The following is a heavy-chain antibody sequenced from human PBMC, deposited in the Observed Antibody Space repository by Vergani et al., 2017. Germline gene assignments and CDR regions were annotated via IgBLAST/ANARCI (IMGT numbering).Heavy chain of an antibody. CDR2: IHHSGDT. CDR1: DSSIMTNPY. Sequence: QVQLQESGPGLVKPSETLTLTCDVSDSSIMTNPYWGWFRQSPGKGLGWIGCIHHSGDTHYNSSLKSRVSISIVSSSKFSLYLTSVTAADTAIYYCARHRGWGGFFPSSYFDGMDVWGHGTTVTVSS. CDR3: ARHRGWGGFFPSSYFDGMDV. J-gene: IGHJ6*02. D-gene: IGHD3-3*01. V-gene: IGHV4-38-2*01.